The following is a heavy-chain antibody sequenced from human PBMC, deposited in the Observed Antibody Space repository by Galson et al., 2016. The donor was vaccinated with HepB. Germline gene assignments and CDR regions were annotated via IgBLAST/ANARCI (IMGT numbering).Heavy chain of an antibody. CDR2: IYWDDTR. CDR1: GFSLSTIGLG. D-gene: IGHD2-8*02. J-gene: IGHJ3*01. Sequence: PALVKPTQTLTLTCTFSGFSLSTIGLGVGWIRQPPGKPLEWLALIYWDDTRRYKTSLRSRPTISKDTSKNQVVLTMTNMGPVDTATYYCAHRRGCTGGDCYGDAFDVWGQGTMITVSS. V-gene: IGHV2-5*02. CDR3: AHRRGCTGGDCYGDAFDV.